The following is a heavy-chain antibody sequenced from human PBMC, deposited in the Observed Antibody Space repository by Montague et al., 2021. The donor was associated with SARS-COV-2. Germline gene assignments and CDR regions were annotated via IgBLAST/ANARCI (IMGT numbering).Heavy chain of an antibody. CDR3: ARAGYSSSWPLRLYWYFDL. J-gene: IGHJ2*01. CDR1: GFTFSSYD. CDR2: IGTAGDT. D-gene: IGHD6-13*01. V-gene: IGHV3-13*04. Sequence: SLRLSCAASGFTFSSYDMHWVRQDTGKGLEWVSAIGTAGDTYYPGSVKGRFTISRENAKNSLYLQMNSLRAGDTAVYYCARAGYSSSWPLRLYWYFDLWGRGTLIPVSS.